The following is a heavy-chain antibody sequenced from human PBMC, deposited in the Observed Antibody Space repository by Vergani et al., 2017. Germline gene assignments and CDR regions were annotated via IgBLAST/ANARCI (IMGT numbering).Heavy chain of an antibody. CDR3: ARLVNYYDSSGYIDY. Sequence: EVQLLESGGGLVQPGGSLRLSCAASGFTFSSYAMSWVRQAPGKGLEWVSAISGSGGSTYYADSVKGRFTISRDNSKNTLYLQMNSLRAEDTAVYYCARLVNYYDSSGYIDYWGQGTLVTVSS. CDR2: ISGSGGST. D-gene: IGHD3-22*01. CDR1: GFTFSSYA. V-gene: IGHV3-23*01. J-gene: IGHJ4*02.